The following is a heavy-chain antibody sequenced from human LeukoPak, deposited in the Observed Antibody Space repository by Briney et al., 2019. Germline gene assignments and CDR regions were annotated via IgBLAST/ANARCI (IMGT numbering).Heavy chain of an antibody. Sequence: SVKVSCKASGGTFSSYAISWVRQAPGQGLEWMGGIITIFGTAYYAQKFQGRVTITADESTSTAYMELSSLRSEDTAVYYCARGRNYDFWSGKFPHGGWFDPWGQGTLVTVSS. CDR2: IITIFGTA. V-gene: IGHV1-69*01. CDR1: GGTFSSYA. D-gene: IGHD3-3*01. CDR3: ARGRNYDFWSGKFPHGGWFDP. J-gene: IGHJ5*02.